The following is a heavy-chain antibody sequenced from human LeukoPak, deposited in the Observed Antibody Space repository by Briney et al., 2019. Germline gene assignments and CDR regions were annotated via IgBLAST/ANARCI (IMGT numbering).Heavy chain of an antibody. CDR1: GGSISSGGYY. J-gene: IGHJ5*02. V-gene: IGHV4-31*03. Sequence: SHTLSLTCTVSGGSISSGGYYWSWIRQHPAKGLEWIGYIYYSGSTYYNPSLKSRVTISVDTSKNQFSLKLSSVTAADTAVYYCARGAISGYLNWFDPWGQGTLVTVSS. CDR2: IYYSGST. D-gene: IGHD3-22*01. CDR3: ARGAISGYLNWFDP.